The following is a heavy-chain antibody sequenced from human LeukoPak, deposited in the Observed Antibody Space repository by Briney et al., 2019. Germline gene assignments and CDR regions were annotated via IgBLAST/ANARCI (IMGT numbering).Heavy chain of an antibody. Sequence: SETLSLTCTVSGGSISSYYWSWIRQPPGKGLEWIGYIHYSGSTNYDPSLKSRVTISVDTSKNQFSLRLSSVTAADTAVYYCARDSSSWSYWGQGTLVTVSS. CDR2: IHYSGST. J-gene: IGHJ4*02. V-gene: IGHV4-59*01. D-gene: IGHD6-13*01. CDR1: GGSISSYY. CDR3: ARDSSSWSY.